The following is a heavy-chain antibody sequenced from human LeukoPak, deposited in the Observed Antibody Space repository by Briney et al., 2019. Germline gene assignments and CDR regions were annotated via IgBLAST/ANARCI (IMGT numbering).Heavy chain of an antibody. CDR1: GGSISSSSYY. D-gene: IGHD2-21*02. V-gene: IGHV4-39*01. J-gene: IGHJ4*02. CDR3: ARAYCGGDCYTRGPFDY. Sequence: SETLSLTCTVSGGSISSSSYYWGWIRQPPGKGLEWIGSIYYSGSTYYNPSLKSRVTISVDTSKNQFSLKLSSVTAADTAVYYCARAYCGGDCYTRGPFDYWGQGTLVTVSS. CDR2: IYYSGST.